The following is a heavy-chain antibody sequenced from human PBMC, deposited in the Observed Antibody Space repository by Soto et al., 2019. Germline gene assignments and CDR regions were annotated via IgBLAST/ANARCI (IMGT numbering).Heavy chain of an antibody. J-gene: IGHJ6*03. CDR2: INPSGGST. V-gene: IGHV1-46*03. D-gene: IGHD3-16*01. CDR1: GYTFTSYY. Sequence: QVQLVQSGAEVKKPGASVKVSCKASGYTFTSYYMHWVRQAPGQGLEWMGIINPSGGSTSYAQKFQGRVTMTRDTSTSTVYMELSSLRSEDTAVYYCARDSQVSSGGGYYYMDVWGKGTTVTVSS. CDR3: ARDSQVSSGGGYYYMDV.